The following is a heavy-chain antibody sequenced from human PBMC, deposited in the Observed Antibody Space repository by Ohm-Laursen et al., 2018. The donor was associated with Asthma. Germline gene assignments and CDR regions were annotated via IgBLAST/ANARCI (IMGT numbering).Heavy chain of an antibody. D-gene: IGHD4-17*01. CDR3: ARDVSHRRSGFDP. CDR2: ISAYNGNT. Sequence: VSSVKVSCKASGYSFTNYGISWVRQAPGQGPEWLGWISAYNGNTNYAQKFQGRVTMTTDTSTRTVYMELKSLRSDDTAVYYCARDVSHRRSGFDPWGQGTLVTVSS. J-gene: IGHJ5*02. CDR1: GYSFTNYG. V-gene: IGHV1-18*01.